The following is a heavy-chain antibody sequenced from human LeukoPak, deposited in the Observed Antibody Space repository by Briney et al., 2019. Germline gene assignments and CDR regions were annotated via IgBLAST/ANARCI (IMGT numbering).Heavy chain of an antibody. J-gene: IGHJ4*02. D-gene: IGHD6-13*01. V-gene: IGHV1-69*01. Sequence: SSVKVSCKASGGTFSSYAMSWVRQAPGQGLEWMGGIIPIFGTANYAQKFQGRVTITADESTSTAYMELSSLRSEDTAVYYCAARIAAAGTQPFDYWGQGTLVSVSS. CDR2: IIPIFGTA. CDR1: GGTFSSYA. CDR3: AARIAAAGTQPFDY.